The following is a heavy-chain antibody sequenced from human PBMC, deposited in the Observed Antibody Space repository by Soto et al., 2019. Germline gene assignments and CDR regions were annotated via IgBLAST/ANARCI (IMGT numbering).Heavy chain of an antibody. J-gene: IGHJ4*02. CDR2: IYSGGST. CDR3: SRSTIAALRPFDF. CDR1: GFTVSSNY. Sequence: EVQLVESGGGLVQPGGSLRLSCAASGFTVSSNYMSWVRQAPGKGLEWVSVIYSGGSTYYSDSVKGRFTISRDNSKNPRYLQMNSLRAVDTAVYYCSRSTIAALRPFDFWGQVTLVTVSS. D-gene: IGHD6-6*01. V-gene: IGHV3-66*01.